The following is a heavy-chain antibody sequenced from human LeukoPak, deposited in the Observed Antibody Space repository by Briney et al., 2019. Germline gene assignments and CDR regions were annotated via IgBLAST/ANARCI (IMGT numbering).Heavy chain of an antibody. V-gene: IGHV3-74*01. CDR3: TRDRSTWLFDY. Sequence: GGSLRLSCAASGFTFSSYWMHWVRQAPGKGLVWVSRINSDGSSTSYADSVKGRITISRDNAENTLYLQMNTLRDEDTAVYYCTRDRSTWLFDYWGQGTLVTVSS. J-gene: IGHJ4*02. D-gene: IGHD6-13*01. CDR2: INSDGSST. CDR1: GFTFSSYW.